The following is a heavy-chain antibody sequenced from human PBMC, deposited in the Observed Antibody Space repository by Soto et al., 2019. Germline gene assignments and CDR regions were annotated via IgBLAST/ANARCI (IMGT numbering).Heavy chain of an antibody. CDR2: IYWDDDK. J-gene: IGHJ4*02. V-gene: IGHV2-5*02. CDR1: GFSLSTSGVG. CDR3: AHSIRSSWYTSYFHY. Sequence: QITLKESGPTLVKPTQTLTLTCTFSGFSLSTSGVGVGWIRQPPGKALEWLALIYWDDDKRYSPSLKSRLTIXXDXSXXQVVLTMTHMAPVDTAPYYSAHSIRSSWYTSYFHYWSQGTLVTVSS. D-gene: IGHD6-13*01.